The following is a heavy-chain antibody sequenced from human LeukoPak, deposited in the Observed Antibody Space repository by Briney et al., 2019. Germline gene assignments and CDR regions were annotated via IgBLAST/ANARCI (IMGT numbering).Heavy chain of an antibody. V-gene: IGHV1-2*02. CDR2: INCNSGDT. CDR1: GYTFTGYY. Sequence: ASVKVSCKASGYTFTGYYIHWVRQAPGQGLEWMGWINCNSGDTHYAQRFQGRVTMTRDMSIGTAYMELSRLTSDDTAVYYCARLVYDTTGGYSYDYWGQGTLVTVSS. J-gene: IGHJ4*02. CDR3: ARLVYDTTGGYSYDY. D-gene: IGHD3-22*01.